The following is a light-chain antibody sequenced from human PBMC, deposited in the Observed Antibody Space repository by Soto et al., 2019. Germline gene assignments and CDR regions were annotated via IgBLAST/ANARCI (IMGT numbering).Light chain of an antibody. V-gene: IGKV1-39*01. CDR2: AAS. CDR1: QSISSY. CDR3: QQSYSTPQLT. J-gene: IGKJ5*01. Sequence: DIQMTQSPSSLSASVGDRVTITCRASQSISSYLNWYQQKPGKAPKLLIYAASSLQSGVPSRFSGSGSGTDFTLTISSLQPEEFATYYCQQSYSTPQLTFGQGTRLEIK.